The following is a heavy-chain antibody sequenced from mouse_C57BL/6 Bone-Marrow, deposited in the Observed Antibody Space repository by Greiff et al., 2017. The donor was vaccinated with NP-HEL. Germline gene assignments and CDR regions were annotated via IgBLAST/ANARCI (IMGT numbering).Heavy chain of an antibody. CDR1: GYTFTSYG. D-gene: IGHD1-1*02. CDR2: IYPRSGNT. V-gene: IGHV1-81*01. CDR3: ARHGGNYFYAMDY. Sequence: VQLQQSGAELARPGASVKLSCKASGYTFTSYGISWVKQRTGQGLEWIGEIYPRSGNTYYNQKFKDKATLTADKSSSTAYMQLSSLTYEDSAVYYCARHGGNYFYAMDYWGQGTSVTVSS. J-gene: IGHJ4*01.